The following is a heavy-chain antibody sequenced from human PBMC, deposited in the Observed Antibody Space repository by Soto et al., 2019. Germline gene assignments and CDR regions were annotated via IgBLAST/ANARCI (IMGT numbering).Heavy chain of an antibody. CDR3: AGVPMVRGVMKGVDY. D-gene: IGHD3-10*01. Sequence: HPGGSLRLSCAASGFTVSSNYMSWVRQAPGKGLEWVSVIYSGGSTYYADSVKGRFTISRDNSKNTLYLQMNSLRAEDTAVYYCAGVPMVRGVMKGVDYWGQGTLVTVSS. V-gene: IGHV3-66*01. CDR1: GFTVSSNY. J-gene: IGHJ4*02. CDR2: IYSGGST.